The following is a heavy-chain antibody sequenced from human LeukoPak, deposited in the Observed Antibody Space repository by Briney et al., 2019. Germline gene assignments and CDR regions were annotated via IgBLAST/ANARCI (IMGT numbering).Heavy chain of an antibody. V-gene: IGHV1-2*02. Sequence: ASVKVSCKASGYTFTGYYMHWVRQAPGQGLEWMGWINPNSGGTNYAQKFQGRVTMTRDTSTSTAYMELRSLRSDDTAVYYCHSTGVAVAENFDYWGQGTLVTVSS. J-gene: IGHJ4*02. D-gene: IGHD6-19*01. CDR1: GYTFTGYY. CDR2: INPNSGGT. CDR3: HSTGVAVAENFDY.